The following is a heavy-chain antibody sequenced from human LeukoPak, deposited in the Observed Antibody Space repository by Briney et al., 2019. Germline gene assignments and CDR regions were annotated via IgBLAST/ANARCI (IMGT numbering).Heavy chain of an antibody. V-gene: IGHV3-23*01. Sequence: GRSLRLSCAASGFTSSNSHMSWARQAPGKGLEWVSSITASDGAYYADPVKGRFTISRDSARNTQYLQMNSLRADDTAIYYCAKDLGACGRYCISYWGQGTLVTVSS. D-gene: IGHD2-21*01. CDR3: AKDLGACGRYCISY. J-gene: IGHJ4*02. CDR2: ITASDGA. CDR1: GFTSSNSH.